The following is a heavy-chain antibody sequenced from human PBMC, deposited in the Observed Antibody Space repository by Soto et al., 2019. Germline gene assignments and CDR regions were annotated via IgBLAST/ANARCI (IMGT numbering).Heavy chain of an antibody. J-gene: IGHJ6*02. CDR2: IIPIFGTA. V-gene: IGHV1-69*13. Sequence: SVKVSCKASGGTFSSYAISWVRQAPGQGLEWMGGIIPIFGTANYAQKFQGRVTITADESTSTAYMELSSLRSEDTAVYYCARMGTSLGYCSSTSCFTYGMDVWGQGTTVTVSS. D-gene: IGHD2-2*02. CDR3: ARMGTSLGYCSSTSCFTYGMDV. CDR1: GGTFSSYA.